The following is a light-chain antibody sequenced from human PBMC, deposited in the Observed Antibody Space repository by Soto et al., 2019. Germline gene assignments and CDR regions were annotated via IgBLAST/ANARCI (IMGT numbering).Light chain of an antibody. J-gene: IGKJ1*01. CDR1: QSVSTN. CDR2: AAA. CDR3: QQGNTWPWT. V-gene: IGKV3-15*01. Sequence: EIVMTPSPATLSVSPGERATLSCRASQSVSTNLAWYQQTPGQAPRLLIFAAAARATGVPARFSGSGSGTEFTLIISSLEPEDFAFYYCQQGNTWPWTFGQGTKVDI.